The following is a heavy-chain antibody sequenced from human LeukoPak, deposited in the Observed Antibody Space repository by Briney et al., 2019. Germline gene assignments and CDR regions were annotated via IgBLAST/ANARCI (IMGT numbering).Heavy chain of an antibody. CDR1: GYTFTSYA. V-gene: IGHV7-4-1*02. J-gene: IGHJ6*03. CDR2: INTNTGYP. Sequence: ASVKVSCKASGYTFTSYAMNWVRQAPGQGLEWMGWINTNTGYPTYAQGFTGRFVFSLDTSVSTAYLQISSLKAEDTAVYYCAREGVWTTVTNAPYYYYYMDVWGKGTTVTVSS. D-gene: IGHD4-17*01. CDR3: AREGVWTTVTNAPYYYYYMDV.